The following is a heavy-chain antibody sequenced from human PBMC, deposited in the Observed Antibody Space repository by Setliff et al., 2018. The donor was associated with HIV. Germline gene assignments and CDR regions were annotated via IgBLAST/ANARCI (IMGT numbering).Heavy chain of an antibody. Sequence: GGSLRLSCTTSGFSFGDHTISWVRQAPGKGLEWVGFIRHKAYGETTEYAASVKVRFTISRDDSKDTVFLQMNRLSFEDTAVYYCAIRSLLGLQLWGQGSLVTVSS. J-gene: IGHJ1*01. CDR2: IRHKAYGETT. V-gene: IGHV3-49*04. CDR3: AIRSLLGLQL. D-gene: IGHD3-9*01. CDR1: GFSFGDHT.